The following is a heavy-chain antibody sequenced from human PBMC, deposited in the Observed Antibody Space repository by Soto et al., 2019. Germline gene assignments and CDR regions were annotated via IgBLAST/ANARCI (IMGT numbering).Heavy chain of an antibody. CDR2: ISYDGSNK. J-gene: IGHJ4*02. Sequence: PGGSLRLSCAASGFTFSSYGMHWVRQAPGKGLEWVAVISYDGSNKYYADSVKGRFTISRDNSKNTLYLQMNSLRAGDTAVYYCAKEGLHLGPIYYFDYWGQGTLVTVSS. CDR3: AKEGLHLGPIYYFDY. V-gene: IGHV3-30*18. D-gene: IGHD3-16*01. CDR1: GFTFSSYG.